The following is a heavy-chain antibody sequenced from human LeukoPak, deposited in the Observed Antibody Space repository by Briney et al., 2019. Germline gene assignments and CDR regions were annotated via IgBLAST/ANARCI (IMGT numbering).Heavy chain of an antibody. Sequence: SETLSLTCTVSGGSISSYYRSWIRQPPGKGLEWIGYIYYSGSTNYNPSLKSRVTISVDTSKNQFSLKLSSVTAADTAVYYCARDSSDSSSWNYYYYYGMDVWGQGTTVTVSS. J-gene: IGHJ6*02. D-gene: IGHD6-13*01. CDR1: GGSISSYY. CDR3: ARDSSDSSSWNYYYYYGMDV. CDR2: IYYSGST. V-gene: IGHV4-59*01.